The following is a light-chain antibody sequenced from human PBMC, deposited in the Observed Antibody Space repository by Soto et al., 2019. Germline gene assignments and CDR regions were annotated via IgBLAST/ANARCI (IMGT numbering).Light chain of an antibody. J-gene: IGLJ3*02. CDR2: DSN. CDR3: GTWDSSLSAGWV. V-gene: IGLV1-51*01. Sequence: QSVLTQPPSVSAAPGQKVTISCSGSSSNIGNSYVSWYQQLPGTAPKLLIYDSNKRPSGIPDRFSGSKSGTSATLGITGLQTGDEADYYCGTWDSSLSAGWVFGGGTKLTVL. CDR1: SSNIGNSY.